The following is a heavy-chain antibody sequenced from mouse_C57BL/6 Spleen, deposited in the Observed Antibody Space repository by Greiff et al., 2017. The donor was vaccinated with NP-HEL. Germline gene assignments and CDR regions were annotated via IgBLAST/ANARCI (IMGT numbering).Heavy chain of an antibody. CDR3: ARGYYYGSSYYFDY. D-gene: IGHD1-1*01. J-gene: IGHJ2*01. Sequence: LKESGPELVKPGASVKISCKASGYAFRSSWMNWVKQRPGKGLEWIGRIYPGDGDTNYNGKFKGKATLTADKSSSTAYMQLSSLTSEDSAVYFCARGYYYGSSYYFDYWGQGTTLTVSS. CDR1: GYAFRSSW. CDR2: IYPGDGDT. V-gene: IGHV1-82*01.